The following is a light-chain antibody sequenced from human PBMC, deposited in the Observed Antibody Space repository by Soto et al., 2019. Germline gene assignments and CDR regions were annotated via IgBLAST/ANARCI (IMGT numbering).Light chain of an antibody. CDR1: QSVSSN. CDR3: QQYNNWPQP. J-gene: IGKJ1*01. V-gene: IGKV3-15*01. CDR2: GAS. Sequence: ERVMTQAAAALSVSPGERATLSCRASQSVSSNLAWYQQKPGQAPRLLIYGASTRATGIPARFSGSGSGTEFTLTISSLQSEDFAVYYCQQYNNWPQPFGQGTKV.